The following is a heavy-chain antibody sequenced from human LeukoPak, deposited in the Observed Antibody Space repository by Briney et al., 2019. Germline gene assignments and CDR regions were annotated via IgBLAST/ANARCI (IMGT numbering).Heavy chain of an antibody. V-gene: IGHV4-39*01. CDR1: GGSISSGDYY. Sequence: SETLSLTCTVSGGSISSGDYYWSWIRQPPGKGLEWIGSIYHSGSTYYNPSLKSRVTISVDTSKNQFSLKLSSVTAADTAVYYCARHTRSIAVAGTGLNYFDYWGQGTLVTVSS. CDR3: ARHTRSIAVAGTGLNYFDY. CDR2: IYHSGST. D-gene: IGHD6-19*01. J-gene: IGHJ4*02.